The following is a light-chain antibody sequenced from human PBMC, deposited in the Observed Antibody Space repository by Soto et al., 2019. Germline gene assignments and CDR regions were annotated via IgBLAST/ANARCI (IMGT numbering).Light chain of an antibody. CDR3: QQYGSSRRT. Sequence: ELVSTQSPGTLSLSPGERATLSCRASQSVSSSYLAWYQQKPVQAPRLLIYGASSSAAGIPDRFSGSGSGTDFTLTISRLDPEHFAVYYWQQYGSSRRTFGQGTKVDFK. V-gene: IGKV3-20*01. J-gene: IGKJ1*01. CDR2: GAS. CDR1: QSVSSSY.